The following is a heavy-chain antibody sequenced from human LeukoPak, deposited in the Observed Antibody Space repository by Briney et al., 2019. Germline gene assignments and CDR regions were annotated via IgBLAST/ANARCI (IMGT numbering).Heavy chain of an antibody. CDR2: FDPDDGET. D-gene: IGHD2-21*02. J-gene: IGHJ3*02. CDR3: ATRHAYCGGDCSPSADAFDI. V-gene: IGHV1-24*01. CDR1: GYTLTVLS. Sequence: ASVKVSCKVFGYTLTVLSMHGVRQAPGKGLEWMGGFDPDDGETIYAQKFQGRVTMTEDTSTDTGYMELSSLRSEDTAVYDCATRHAYCGGDCSPSADAFDIWGQGTMVTVSS.